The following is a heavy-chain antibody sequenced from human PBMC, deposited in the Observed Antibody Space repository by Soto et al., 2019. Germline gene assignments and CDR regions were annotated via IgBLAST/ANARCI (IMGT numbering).Heavy chain of an antibody. CDR3: ARWTYDFWSGYSPYNWFDP. J-gene: IGHJ5*02. V-gene: IGHV4-34*01. CDR2: INHSGST. CDR1: GGSFSGYY. Sequence: QVQLQQWGAGLLKPSETLSLTCAVYGGSFSGYYWSWIRQPPGKGLEWIGEINHSGSTNYNPSLKSRVTISVDKSKNQFSLKLSSVTAADTAVYYCARWTYDFWSGYSPYNWFDPWGQGTLVTVSS. D-gene: IGHD3-3*01.